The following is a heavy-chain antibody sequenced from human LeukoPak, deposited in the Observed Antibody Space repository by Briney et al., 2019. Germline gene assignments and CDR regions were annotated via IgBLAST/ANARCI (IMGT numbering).Heavy chain of an antibody. Sequence: GGSLRLSCAASGFTFSGSAMHWVRQASGKGLEWVGRIRSKANSYATAYAASVKGRFTISRDDSKNTAYLQMNSLKTEDTAVYYCTLSPRYCSGGSCYYGMDVWGQGTTVTVSS. CDR2: IRSKANSYAT. J-gene: IGHJ6*02. D-gene: IGHD2-15*01. CDR3: TLSPRYCSGGSCYYGMDV. CDR1: GFTFSGSA. V-gene: IGHV3-73*01.